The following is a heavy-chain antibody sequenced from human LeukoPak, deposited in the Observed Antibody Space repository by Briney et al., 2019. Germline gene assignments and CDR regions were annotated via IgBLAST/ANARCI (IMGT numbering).Heavy chain of an antibody. CDR3: ARGTKQQLTFDY. CDR1: GGTFSSYA. CDR2: IIPIFGTA. Sequence: GASVKVSCKASGGTFSSYAISWVRQASGQGLEWMGGIIPIFGTANYAQKFQGRVTITADESTSTAYMELSSLRSEDTAMYYCARGTKQQLTFDYWGQGTLVTVSS. D-gene: IGHD6-13*01. V-gene: IGHV1-69*13. J-gene: IGHJ4*02.